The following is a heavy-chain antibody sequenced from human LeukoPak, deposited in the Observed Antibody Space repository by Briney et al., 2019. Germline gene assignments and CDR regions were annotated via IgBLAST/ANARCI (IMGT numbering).Heavy chain of an antibody. CDR2: INAGNGNT. J-gene: IGHJ4*02. D-gene: IGHD3-9*01. Sequence: GASVKVSCKASGYTFTSYAMHWVRQAPGQRLEWMGWINAGNGNTKYSQKFQGRVTITRDTSASTAYMELSSLRSEDTAVYYCARGGRRYFDYFDYWGQGTLVTVSS. V-gene: IGHV1-3*01. CDR1: GYTFTSYA. CDR3: ARGGRRYFDYFDY.